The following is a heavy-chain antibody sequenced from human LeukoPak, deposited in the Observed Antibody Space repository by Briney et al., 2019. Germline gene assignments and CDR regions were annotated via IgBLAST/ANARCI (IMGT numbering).Heavy chain of an antibody. D-gene: IGHD3-10*01. CDR2: LYSSGTT. Sequence: QPGGSLRLSCAASGLTAGGSYMSWVRHAPGKGLEGVSVLYSSGTTYYADSAKGRFTISRDNSKNTLYLQLNSLRAEDTAIYYCAQSRGAFDIWGQGTMVTVSS. J-gene: IGHJ3*02. CDR1: GLTAGGSY. V-gene: IGHV3-53*01. CDR3: AQSRGAFDI.